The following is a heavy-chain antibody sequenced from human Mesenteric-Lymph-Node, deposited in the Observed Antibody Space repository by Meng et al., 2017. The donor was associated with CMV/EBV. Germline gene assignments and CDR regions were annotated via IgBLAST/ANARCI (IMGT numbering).Heavy chain of an antibody. CDR2: IYTGLTNS. Sequence: GGSLRLSCAASGFSFSTYAMSWVRQAPGKGLEWVAVIYTGLTNSFYGDSVRGRFTISRDNSNNMLFLQMDSLTAEDTAVYYCAKDSGNDNFYDAFDVWGQGTLDTVSS. D-gene: IGHD6-19*01. J-gene: IGHJ3*01. V-gene: IGHV3-23*03. CDR3: AKDSGNDNFYDAFDV. CDR1: GFSFSTYA.